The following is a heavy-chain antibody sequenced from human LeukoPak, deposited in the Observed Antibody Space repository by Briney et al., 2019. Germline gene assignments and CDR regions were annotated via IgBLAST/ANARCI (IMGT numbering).Heavy chain of an antibody. D-gene: IGHD4-11*01. CDR2: ISGSGGST. CDR1: GFTFSSYS. V-gene: IGHV3-23*01. Sequence: GGSLRLSCAASGFTFSSYSMDWVRQAPGKGLEWVSAISGSGGSTYYADSVKGRFTISRDNSKNTLYLQMNSLRAEDRAVYFCANTVVTTYFGYYFDYWGQGTLVTVSS. CDR3: ANTVVTTYFGYYFDY. J-gene: IGHJ4*02.